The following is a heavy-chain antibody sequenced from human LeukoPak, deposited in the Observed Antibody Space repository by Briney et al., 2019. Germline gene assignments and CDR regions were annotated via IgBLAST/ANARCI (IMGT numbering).Heavy chain of an antibody. CDR3: AGNYYDSSGYPHFDY. CDR2: IYYSGST. Sequence: PSETLSLTCTVSGGSISSSSYYWGWIRQPPGKGLEWIGSIYYSGSTYYNPSLKSRVTISVDTSKNQFSLKLSSVTAADTAVYYCAGNYYDSSGYPHFDYWGQGTLVTVSS. V-gene: IGHV4-39*01. CDR1: GGSISSSSYY. J-gene: IGHJ4*02. D-gene: IGHD3-22*01.